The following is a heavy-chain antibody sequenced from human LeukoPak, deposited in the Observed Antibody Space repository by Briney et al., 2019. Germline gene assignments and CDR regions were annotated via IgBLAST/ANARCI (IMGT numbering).Heavy chain of an antibody. D-gene: IGHD1-26*01. J-gene: IGHJ6*02. CDR2: IYSGGST. V-gene: IGHV3-53*01. CDR1: GFTVSSNY. CDR3: ARYNGNYYYGMDV. Sequence: GGFLRLSCAASGFTVSSNYLSWVRQAPGMGLEWVSIIYSGGSTSYTDSVKGRFTISRDNSKNTLYLQMNSLRAEDTAVYYCARYNGNYYYGMDVWGQGTTVTVSS.